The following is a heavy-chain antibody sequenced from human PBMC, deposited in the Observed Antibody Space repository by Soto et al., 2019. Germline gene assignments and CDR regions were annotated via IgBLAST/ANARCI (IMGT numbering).Heavy chain of an antibody. V-gene: IGHV3-48*02. CDR2: ISSSSITI. J-gene: IGHJ5*02. D-gene: IGHD2-2*01. CDR1: GFIFSSSS. CDR3: ARDRNCLSTSCYARWFDP. Sequence: GGSLRLSCAASGFIFSSSSMNWVRQAPWKGLEWVSYISSSSITIYYADSVKGRFTISRDNAKNSLYLQMNSLRDEDTAVYYCARDRNCLSTSCYARWFDPWGQGTLVTVS.